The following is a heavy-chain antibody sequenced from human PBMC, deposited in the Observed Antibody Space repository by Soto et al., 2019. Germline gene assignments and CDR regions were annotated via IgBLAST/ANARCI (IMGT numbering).Heavy chain of an antibody. Sequence: GASVKVSCKASGFIFSKSEVQWLRQARGQRLEWIGWIVVGSGDTNYAQKFQAKVTMTRDTSTSTAYMDLSSLKSQDTAVYNCARSPYSSGYYYAFDYWGQGTQVTFSS. CDR2: IVVGSGDT. CDR1: GFIFSKSE. J-gene: IGHJ4*02. V-gene: IGHV1-58*01. CDR3: ARSPYSSGYYYAFDY. D-gene: IGHD3-22*01.